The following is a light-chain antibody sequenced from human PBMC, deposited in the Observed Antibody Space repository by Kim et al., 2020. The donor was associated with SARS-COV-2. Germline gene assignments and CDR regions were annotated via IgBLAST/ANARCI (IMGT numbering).Light chain of an antibody. J-gene: IGLJ2*01. V-gene: IGLV1-44*01. CDR3: AAWDDSLNGVV. CDR1: NSNIGSNP. Sequence: QSVLTQPPSASGTPGQRVTISCSGSNSNIGSNPVNWYQQLPGTAPKLLIDPDRFSDSKSGTSASLAISGLQSEDEADYYCAAWDDSLNGVVFGGGTQLTVL.